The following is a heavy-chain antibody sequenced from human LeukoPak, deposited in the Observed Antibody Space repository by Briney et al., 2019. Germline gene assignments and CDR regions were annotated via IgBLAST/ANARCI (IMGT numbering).Heavy chain of an antibody. CDR1: GFTVSSNY. Sequence: GGSLRLSCAASGFTVSSNYMSWVRQAPGKGLEWVSVIYSGGSTYYADSVKGRFTISRDNSKNTLYLQMNSLRAEDTALYYCAKASPAGYWYFDLWGRGTLVTVSS. CDR3: AKASPAGYWYFDL. CDR2: IYSGGST. J-gene: IGHJ2*01. V-gene: IGHV3-66*01.